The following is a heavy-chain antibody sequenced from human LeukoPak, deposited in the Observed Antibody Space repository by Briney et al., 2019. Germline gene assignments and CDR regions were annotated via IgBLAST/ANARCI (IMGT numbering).Heavy chain of an antibody. J-gene: IGHJ5*02. CDR3: ARGLYGENWFDP. CDR1: GYTFTSYG. D-gene: IGHD3-10*01. CDR2: ISGYNDNT. V-gene: IGHV1-18*01. Sequence: RASVKVSCKASGYTFTSYGINWVRQAPGQGLEWMGWISGYNDNTNYAQKLQGRVTMTTDTSTSTAYMEVRSLRSDDTAVYYCARGLYGENWFDPWGQGTLVTVSS.